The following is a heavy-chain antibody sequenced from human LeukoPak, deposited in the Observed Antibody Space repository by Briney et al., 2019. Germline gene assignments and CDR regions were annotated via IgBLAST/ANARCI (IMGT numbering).Heavy chain of an antibody. CDR1: GYIFNAYY. CDR2: IYPGDSDT. CDR3: ARHSGDSPFDY. V-gene: IGHV5-51*01. Sequence: GESLKISCKGSGYIFNAYYIAWVRQMPGKDLEWMGAIYPGDSDTTYSPSLQGQVTISADKSATTAYLQWNSLKASDTAIYYCARHSGDSPFDYWGQGTLVTVSS. J-gene: IGHJ4*02. D-gene: IGHD4-17*01.